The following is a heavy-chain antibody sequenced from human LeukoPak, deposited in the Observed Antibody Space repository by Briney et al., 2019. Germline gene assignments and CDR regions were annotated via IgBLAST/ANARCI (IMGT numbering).Heavy chain of an antibody. D-gene: IGHD3-10*01. V-gene: IGHV4-61*02. CDR3: ARDVGRVFDY. CDR2: IYTSGST. Sequence: PSETLSLTSTVSGGSIGSGSYYWSWIRQPAGKGLEWIGRIYTSGSTNYSPSLKSRVTISVDTSKNQFSLKLSSVTAADTAVYYCARDVGRVFDYWGQGTLVTVSS. J-gene: IGHJ4*02. CDR1: GGSIGSGSYY.